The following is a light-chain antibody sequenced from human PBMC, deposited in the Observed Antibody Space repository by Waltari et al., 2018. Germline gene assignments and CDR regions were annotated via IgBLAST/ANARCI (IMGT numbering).Light chain of an antibody. J-gene: IGKJ4*01. CDR3: QQYGSSPLT. Sequence: EIVLTQSPGTLSLSPGERVTFPCRASQSVSSSYLAWYQQKPGQAPRLLIYVVSSRATGSPDRFSGSGSGTDFTLTISRLEPEDFAVYYCQQYGSSPLTFGGGTKVEIK. CDR1: QSVSSSY. CDR2: VVS. V-gene: IGKV3-20*01.